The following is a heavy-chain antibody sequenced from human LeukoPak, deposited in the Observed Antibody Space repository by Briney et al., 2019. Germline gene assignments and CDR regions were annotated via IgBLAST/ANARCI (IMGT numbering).Heavy chain of an antibody. CDR3: AKDRGYSYGYVGLMDY. CDR2: IWYDGSNK. Sequence: PGGSLRLSCAASGFTFSSYAMSWVRQAPGKGLEWVAVIWYDGSNKYYADSVKGRFTISRDNSKNTLYLQMNSLRAEDTAVYYCAKDRGYSYGYVGLMDYWGQGTLVTVSS. CDR1: GFTFSSYA. V-gene: IGHV3-30*02. D-gene: IGHD5-18*01. J-gene: IGHJ4*02.